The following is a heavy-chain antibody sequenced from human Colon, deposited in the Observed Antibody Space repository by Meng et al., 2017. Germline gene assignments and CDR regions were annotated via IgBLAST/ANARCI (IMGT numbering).Heavy chain of an antibody. CDR1: GFTLSDHY. CDR2: SRDKTQSYSI. Sequence: GGSLRLSCTVSGFTLSDHYMDWVRQAPGKGLEWVGRSRDKTQSYSIEYAASVKGRLIISRDDSQQSLYLQMNSLQTDDTAMYYCTRGFCGGGTCYSGLTWGQGSLVTVSS. D-gene: IGHD2-21*01. J-gene: IGHJ4*02. CDR3: TRGFCGGGTCYSGLT. V-gene: IGHV3-72*01.